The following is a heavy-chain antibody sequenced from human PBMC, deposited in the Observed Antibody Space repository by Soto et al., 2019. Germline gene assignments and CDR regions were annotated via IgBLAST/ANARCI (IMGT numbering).Heavy chain of an antibody. CDR1: GGSISSYY. CDR3: ARGRIDNVVGDITFDY. V-gene: IGHV4-59*01. D-gene: IGHD2-21*01. CDR2: IYYSGST. Sequence: SETLSLTCTVSGGSISSYYWSWIRQPPGKGLEWIGYIYYSGSTNYNPSLKSRVTISVDTSKNQFSLKLSSVTAADTAVYYCARGRIDNVVGDITFDYWGQGTLVTVAS. J-gene: IGHJ4*02.